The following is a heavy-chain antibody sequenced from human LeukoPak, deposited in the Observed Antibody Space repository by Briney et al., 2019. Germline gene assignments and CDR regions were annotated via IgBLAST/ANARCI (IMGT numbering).Heavy chain of an antibody. J-gene: IGHJ6*02. CDR1: GFTFDDYA. D-gene: IGHD3-22*01. CDR2: ISWNSGSI. CDR3: AKDIGFLLRYGMDV. Sequence: GRSLRLSCAASGFTFDDYAMHWVRQAPGMGLEWVSGISWNSGSIGYADSVKGRFTISRDNAKNSLYLQMNSLRAEDTALYYCAKDIGFLLRYGMDVWGQGTTVTVSS. V-gene: IGHV3-9*01.